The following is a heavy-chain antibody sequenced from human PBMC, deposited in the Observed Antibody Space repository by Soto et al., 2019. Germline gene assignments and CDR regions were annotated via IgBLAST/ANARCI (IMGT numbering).Heavy chain of an antibody. CDR2: ISSSSSYI. J-gene: IGHJ4*02. CDR3: ARDVRKGQTGDRDY. D-gene: IGHD7-27*01. CDR1: GFTFSSYS. Sequence: EVQLVESGGGLVKPGGSLRLSCAASGFTFSSYSMNWVRQAPGKGLEWVSSISSSSSYIYYADSVKGRFTISRDNAKNSLYLQMNSLRAEDTAVYYCARDVRKGQTGDRDYWGQGTLVTVSS. V-gene: IGHV3-21*01.